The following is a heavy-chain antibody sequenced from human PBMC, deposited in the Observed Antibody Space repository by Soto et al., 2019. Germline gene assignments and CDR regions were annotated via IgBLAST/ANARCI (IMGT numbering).Heavy chain of an antibody. Sequence: EVQLVESGGGLVKPGGSLRLSCAASGFTFSSYSMNWVRQAPGKGLEWVSSISSSSSYIYYADSVKGRFTISRDNAKNSLYLQMNSLRAEDTAVYYCAREEVDIVATTNSDYWGQGTLVTVSS. CDR3: AREEVDIVATTNSDY. D-gene: IGHD5-12*01. V-gene: IGHV3-21*01. CDR1: GFTFSSYS. CDR2: ISSSSSYI. J-gene: IGHJ4*02.